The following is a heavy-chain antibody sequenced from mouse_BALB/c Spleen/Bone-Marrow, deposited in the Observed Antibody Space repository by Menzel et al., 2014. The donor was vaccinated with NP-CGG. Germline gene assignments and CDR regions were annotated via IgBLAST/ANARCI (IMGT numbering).Heavy chain of an antibody. Sequence: QVQLQQPGPELVKPGASVKISCKASGYAFSSSWMNWVKQRPGQGLEWIGRIYPGDGDTKYNGKFKGKATLTADKSSSTAYMQLNSLTSVDSAVYFCARPLNWDPYAMDYWGQGTSVTVSS. V-gene: IGHV1-82*01. J-gene: IGHJ4*01. D-gene: IGHD4-1*02. CDR1: GYAFSSSW. CDR3: ARPLNWDPYAMDY. CDR2: IYPGDGDT.